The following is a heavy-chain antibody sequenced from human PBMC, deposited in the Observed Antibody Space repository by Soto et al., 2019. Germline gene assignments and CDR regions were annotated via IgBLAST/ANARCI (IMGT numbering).Heavy chain of an antibody. CDR2: IYYSGST. V-gene: IGHV4-39*01. Sequence: PSESLSLSCTVSGGSISSSSYYWGWIRQPPGKGLEWIGSIYYSGSTYYNPSLKSRVTISADTSKNQFSLKLSSVTAADTAVYYCAIPNHGVGATTGGWFDSWVQGTLVTVSS. D-gene: IGHD1-26*01. CDR1: GGSISSSSYY. CDR3: AIPNHGVGATTGGWFDS. J-gene: IGHJ5*01.